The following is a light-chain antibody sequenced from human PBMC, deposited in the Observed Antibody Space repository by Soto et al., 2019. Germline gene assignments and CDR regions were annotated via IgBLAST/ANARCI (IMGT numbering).Light chain of an antibody. J-gene: IGLJ2*01. CDR2: DVT. CDR3: CSDTGSSTAVV. CDR1: SSDVGGYNY. Sequence: QSALTQPASVSGSPGQSITISCTGTSSDVGGYNYVSWYQQHPGKAPKLMIYDVTNRPSGVSNRFSGSKSGNTASLTITGRQAEEEDADYCCSDTGSSTAVVFGGGTKLTVL. V-gene: IGLV2-14*01.